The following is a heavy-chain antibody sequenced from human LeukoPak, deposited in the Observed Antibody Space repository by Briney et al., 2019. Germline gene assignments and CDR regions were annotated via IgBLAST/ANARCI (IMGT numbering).Heavy chain of an antibody. CDR1: GGSISSGSYY. D-gene: IGHD2-2*01. J-gene: IGHJ4*02. CDR2: IYTSGST. Sequence: SQTLSLTCTVSGGSISSGSYYWSWIRQPAGKGLEWIGRIYTSGSTNYNPSLKSRVTISVDTSKNQFSLKLSSVTAADTAVYYCAREEVVPAAMYWGQGTLVTVSS. V-gene: IGHV4-61*02. CDR3: AREEVVPAAMY.